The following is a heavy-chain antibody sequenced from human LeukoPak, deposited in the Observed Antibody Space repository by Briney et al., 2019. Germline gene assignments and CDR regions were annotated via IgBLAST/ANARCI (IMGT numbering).Heavy chain of an antibody. V-gene: IGHV3-21*01. D-gene: IGHD3-22*01. Sequence: GGSLRLSCAASGFTFSSYSMNWVRQAPGKGLEWVSSISSSSSYIYYADSVKGRFTISRDNSKNTLYLQMNSLRAEDTAVYYCASHSSRHYYDSSGYSAIDYWGQGTLVTVSS. J-gene: IGHJ4*02. CDR3: ASHSSRHYYDSSGYSAIDY. CDR1: GFTFSSYS. CDR2: ISSSSSYI.